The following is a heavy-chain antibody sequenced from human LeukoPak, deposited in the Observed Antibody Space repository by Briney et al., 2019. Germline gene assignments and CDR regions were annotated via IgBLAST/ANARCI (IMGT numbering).Heavy chain of an antibody. CDR2: INHSGST. J-gene: IGHJ3*02. Sequence: SETLSLTCAVYGGSFSGYYWSWIRQPPGKGLEWIGEINHSGSTNYNPSLKSRVTISVDTSKNQFSLKLSSVTAADTAVYYCARGWVTTVTTGAFDIWGQGTMVTVSS. CDR1: GGSFSGYY. V-gene: IGHV4-34*01. CDR3: ARGWVTTVTTGAFDI. D-gene: IGHD4-17*01.